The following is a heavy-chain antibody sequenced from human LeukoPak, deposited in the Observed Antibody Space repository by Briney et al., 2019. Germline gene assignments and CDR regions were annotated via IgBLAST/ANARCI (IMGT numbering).Heavy chain of an antibody. J-gene: IGHJ4*02. V-gene: IGHV1-69*13. D-gene: IGHD3-22*01. CDR3: ASPLARNYYDTSGYYY. CDR1: GYTFTGYY. CDR2: IIPIFGTA. Sequence: GASVKVSCKASGYTFTGYYMHWVRQAPGQGLEWMGGIIPIFGTANYAQKFQGRVTITADESTSTAYMELSSLRSEDTAVYYCASPLARNYYDTSGYYYWGQGTLVTVSS.